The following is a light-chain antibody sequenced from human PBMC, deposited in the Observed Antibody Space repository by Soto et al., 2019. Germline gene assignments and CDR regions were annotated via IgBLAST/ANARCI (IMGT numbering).Light chain of an antibody. CDR2: GVS. CDR3: QVYGPSPPIT. V-gene: IGKV3-20*01. J-gene: IGKJ5*01. CDR1: QIVYGRQ. Sequence: EIVLTQSPGTMPSSPGERGALSCSASQIVYGRQLAWYPHKPGQAPRLLRYGVSSRATGIPDRFTGSGSGADFTLTISRLEPEDFAVYYCQVYGPSPPITFGKGTRLEIK.